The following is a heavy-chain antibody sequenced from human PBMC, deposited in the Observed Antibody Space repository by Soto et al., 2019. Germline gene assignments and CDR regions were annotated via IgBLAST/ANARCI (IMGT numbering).Heavy chain of an antibody. Sequence: PGGSLRLSCTVSGFFLSDYGMHWVRQGPGKGLEWVAAISFDGSSEFYSDSVKDRFTTSRDNSKNTLYLQMNRLRVEDTAVYYCARGGGLNQLLSGSDHWGQGTLVTVSS. CDR1: GFFLSDYG. CDR3: ARGGGLNQLLSGSDH. CDR2: ISFDGSSE. D-gene: IGHD2-2*01. J-gene: IGHJ4*02. V-gene: IGHV3-33*01.